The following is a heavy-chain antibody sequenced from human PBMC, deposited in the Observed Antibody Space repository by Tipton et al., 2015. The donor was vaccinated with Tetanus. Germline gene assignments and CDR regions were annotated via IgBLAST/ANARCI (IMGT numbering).Heavy chain of an antibody. V-gene: IGHV5-51*01. Sequence: VQLVQSGAEVKKSGESLKISCSGSGYKFGIYWIAWVRQMPGKGLEWMGIIYPGDSDTTYSPSFQGQVTISADRYMSTAYLQWPSRKASDPAMYFWARRLGPYPGDHIWPFDLWGRGTLVTVFS. CDR1: GYKFGIYW. CDR3: ARRLGPYPGDHIWPFDL. D-gene: IGHD3-10*01. CDR2: IYPGDSDT. J-gene: IGHJ2*01.